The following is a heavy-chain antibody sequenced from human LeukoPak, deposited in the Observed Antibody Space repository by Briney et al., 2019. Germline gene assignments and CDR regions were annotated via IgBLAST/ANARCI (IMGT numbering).Heavy chain of an antibody. CDR3: ARVPGGLEWADFDY. CDR2: ISSSSSDI. V-gene: IGHV3-21*01. Sequence: GGSLRLSWAASGFTFSTHSMNWVRQAPGKGLEWFSCISSSSSDIYYADSVKGRFTISRDNAKNSLYLQMSSLRAEDTAVYYCARVPGGLEWADFDYWGQGTLVTVPS. J-gene: IGHJ4*02. CDR1: GFTFSTHS. D-gene: IGHD3-3*01.